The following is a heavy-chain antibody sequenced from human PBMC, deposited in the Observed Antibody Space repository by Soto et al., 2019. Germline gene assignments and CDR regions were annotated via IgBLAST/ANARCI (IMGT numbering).Heavy chain of an antibody. CDR2: ISYDGSNK. CDR1: GFTFSSYA. CDR3: ARGPYGDSHVDAFVI. J-gene: IGHJ3*02. Sequence: PGGSLRLSCAASGFTFSSYAMHWVRQAPGKGLEWVAVISYDGSNKYYADSVKGRFTISRDNSKNTLYLQMNSLRAEDTAVYYCARGPYGDSHVDAFVIWGQGTMVTVSS. V-gene: IGHV3-30-3*01. D-gene: IGHD4-17*01.